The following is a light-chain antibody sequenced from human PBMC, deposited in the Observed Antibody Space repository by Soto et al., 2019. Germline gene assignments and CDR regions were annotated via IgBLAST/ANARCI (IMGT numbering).Light chain of an antibody. Sequence: DIPMTQSPSTLSASVGDRVTITCRASQNINTWVAWYQQKPGKAPNLLIYRASSLESGVPSRFSGSGSGTEFTLTISSLQPDDFATYFCQQYQSYSSFAGGTKVEIK. CDR2: RAS. V-gene: IGKV1-5*01. CDR3: QQYQSYSS. J-gene: IGKJ4*01. CDR1: QNINTW.